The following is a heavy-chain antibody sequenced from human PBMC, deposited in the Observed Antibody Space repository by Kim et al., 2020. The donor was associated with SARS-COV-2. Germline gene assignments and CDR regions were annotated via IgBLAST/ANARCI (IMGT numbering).Heavy chain of an antibody. D-gene: IGHD3-10*01. J-gene: IGHJ6*02. CDR1: GGTFSSYA. CDR3: ARGGWSSESLSPGLHYYGMDV. Sequence: SVKVSCKASGGTFSSYAISWVRQAPGQGLEWMGGIIPIFGTANYAQKFQGRVTITADESTSTAYMELSSLRSEDTAVYYCARGGWSSESLSPGLHYYGMDVWGQGTTVTVSS. CDR2: IIPIFGTA. V-gene: IGHV1-69*13.